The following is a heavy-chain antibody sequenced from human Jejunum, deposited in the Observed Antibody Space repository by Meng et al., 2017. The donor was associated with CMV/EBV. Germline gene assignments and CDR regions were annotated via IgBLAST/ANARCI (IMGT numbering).Heavy chain of an antibody. D-gene: IGHD6-6*01. CDR2: ISTSNGDT. J-gene: IGHJ4*02. CDR1: FTSYG. V-gene: IGHV1-18*01. Sequence: FTSYGLSWVRQAPGQGLEWMGWISTSNGDTNYAQKLQGRITVTTDTSTNTAYMDLRRLTSDDTAVYYCAREGEYSTSSEAASYFDYWGQGTLVTVSS. CDR3: AREGEYSTSSEAASYFDY.